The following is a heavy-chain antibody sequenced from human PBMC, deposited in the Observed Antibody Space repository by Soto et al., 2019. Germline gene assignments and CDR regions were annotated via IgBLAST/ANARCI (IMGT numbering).Heavy chain of an antibody. D-gene: IGHD4-4*01. CDR2: ISGSGGSGRG. J-gene: IGHJ4*02. V-gene: IGHV3-23*01. CDR3: ATDLDDYSSAIDF. Sequence: EVQLLESGGGLVQPGWSLRLSCVGSGFSFRKYAMNWVRQAPGKGLEWVSGISGSGGSGRGFYADPVKGRFTISRDNSKNTLYLEMNSLRAEDTAVYYCATDLDDYSSAIDFWGQGTLVTVSS. CDR1: GFSFRKYA.